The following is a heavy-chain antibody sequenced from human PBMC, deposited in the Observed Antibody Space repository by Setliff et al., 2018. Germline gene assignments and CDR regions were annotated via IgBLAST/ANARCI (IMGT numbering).Heavy chain of an antibody. D-gene: IGHD2-8*01. CDR1: GFVFGTYG. J-gene: IGHJ4*02. V-gene: IGHV3-30*02. CDR3: AKVKKPLIRGSGFDY. Sequence: PGESLKISCAASGFVFGTYGMHWVRQAPGEGLDWVASVRFDGSYKVYADSVKGRFTISRDNSENTLFLQMTSPRPEDTGIYYCAKVKKPLIRGSGFDYWGRGTLVTVSS. CDR2: VRFDGSYK.